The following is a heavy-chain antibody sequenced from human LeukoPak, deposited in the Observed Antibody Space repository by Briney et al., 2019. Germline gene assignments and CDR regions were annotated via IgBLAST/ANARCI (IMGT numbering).Heavy chain of an antibody. J-gene: IGHJ4*02. Sequence: SGPTLVNPTQTLTLTCTFSGFSLSTGGVHVAWIRQPPGKTHEWLALIYWDDDKRYSPSLKSRLTITKDSSKNQVVLTMANMDHVDSGTYYCAHGKVEIVPFDYWGPGTVVTVSS. CDR1: GFSLSTGGVH. CDR2: IYWDDDK. V-gene: IGHV2-5*02. CDR3: AHGKVEIVPFDY. D-gene: IGHD5-12*01.